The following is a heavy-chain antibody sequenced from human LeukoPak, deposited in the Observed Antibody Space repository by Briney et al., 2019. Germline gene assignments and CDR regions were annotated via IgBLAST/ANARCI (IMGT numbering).Heavy chain of an antibody. CDR3: AKDKADDYYDSSGRGFDY. CDR2: ISWNSGSI. Sequence: GGSLRLSCAASGFTVSSNYMSWVRQAPGKGLEWVSGISWNSGSIGYADSVKGRFTISRDNAKNSLYLQMNSLRAEDTALYYCAKDKADDYYDSSGRGFDYWGQGTLVTVSS. CDR1: GFTVSSNY. J-gene: IGHJ4*02. V-gene: IGHV3-9*01. D-gene: IGHD3-22*01.